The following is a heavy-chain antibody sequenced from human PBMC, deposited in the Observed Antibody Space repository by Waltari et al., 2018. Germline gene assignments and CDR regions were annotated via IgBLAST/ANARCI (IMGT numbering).Heavy chain of an antibody. CDR2: VSHGGGT. J-gene: IGHJ4*02. V-gene: IGHV4-4*02. CDR3: ARNLDL. Sequence: QVQLQESGPGLVKPSETLSLTCAVSRGSISSSDWGSWVRQPPGKGLDWVAEVSHGGGTNYHPSLTSRVTGSVDKSNNQISLNLISVTAADTAVYYCARNLDLWGQGTLVIVSS. D-gene: IGHD3-9*01. CDR1: RGSISSSDW.